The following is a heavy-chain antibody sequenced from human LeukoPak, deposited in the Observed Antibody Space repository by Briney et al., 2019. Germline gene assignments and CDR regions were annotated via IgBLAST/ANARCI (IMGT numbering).Heavy chain of an antibody. D-gene: IGHD1-1*01. J-gene: IGHJ5*02. CDR2: IYHSGST. V-gene: IGHV4-30-2*01. Sequence: SQTLSLTCAVSGGSISSGGYSWSWIRQPPGKGLEWIGYIYHSGSTYYNPSLKSRVTISVDTFKNQFSLKLSSVTAADTAVYYCARGPRYNWNAYNWFDPWGQGTLVTVSS. CDR1: GGSISSGGYS. CDR3: ARGPRYNWNAYNWFDP.